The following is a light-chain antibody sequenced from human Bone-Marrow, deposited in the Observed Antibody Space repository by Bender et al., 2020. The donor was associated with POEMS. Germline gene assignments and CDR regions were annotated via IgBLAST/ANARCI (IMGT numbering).Light chain of an antibody. J-gene: IGLJ3*02. Sequence: QSVLTPPPSASGTPGQRVTISCSGSSSKFGSYPVNWYQQLPGAAPKLVIFNNSQRPSGVPDRFSGSNSGTAASLAISGLLSDDEADFYCATWDDRLNGWVFGGGTKLTVL. CDR3: ATWDDRLNGWV. CDR2: NNS. CDR1: SSKFGSYP. V-gene: IGLV1-44*01.